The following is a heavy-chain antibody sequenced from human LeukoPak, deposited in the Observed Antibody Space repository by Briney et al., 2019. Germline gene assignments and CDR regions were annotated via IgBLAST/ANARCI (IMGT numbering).Heavy chain of an antibody. CDR2: ISHSGSA. V-gene: IGHV4-38-2*01. CDR3: ARHPIGTAMVSYFDY. D-gene: IGHD5-18*01. J-gene: IGHJ4*02. Sequence: SETLSLTCAVYGYSISSGYYWGWIRQPPGQGLEWIGTISHSGSAYYNPSLKSRVTILLDTSKNQFSLRLSSVTAADTAVYYCARHPIGTAMVSYFDYWGQGTLVTVSS. CDR1: GYSISSGYY.